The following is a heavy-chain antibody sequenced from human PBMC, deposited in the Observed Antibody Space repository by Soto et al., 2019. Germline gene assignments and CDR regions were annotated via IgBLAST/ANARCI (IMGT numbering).Heavy chain of an antibody. Sequence: EVPLVESGGGLVQPGGSLRLSCAASGFTVSSNYMSWVRQAPGKGLEWVSVIYSGGSTYYADSVKGRFTISRHNSKNTLYLQMNSLRAEDTAVYYCASSGSYYEDAFDIWGQGTMVTVSS. D-gene: IGHD1-26*01. CDR3: ASSGSYYEDAFDI. V-gene: IGHV3-53*04. J-gene: IGHJ3*02. CDR2: IYSGGST. CDR1: GFTVSSNY.